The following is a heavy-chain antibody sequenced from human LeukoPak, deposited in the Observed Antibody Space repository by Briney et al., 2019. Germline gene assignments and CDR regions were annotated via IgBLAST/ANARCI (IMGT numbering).Heavy chain of an antibody. J-gene: IGHJ3*02. Sequence: ASVKVSCKASGYTFISYYMHWVRQAPGQGLERMGIISPSGSRTRNVQRFQGRVTMTRDTSTATVSMDVSSLRSDNTAVYYCARGDIRSPRNAFDIWGQGTMVTVSS. CDR1: GYTFISYY. D-gene: IGHD3-9*01. CDR3: ARGDIRSPRNAFDI. CDR2: ISPSGSRT. V-gene: IGHV1-46*03.